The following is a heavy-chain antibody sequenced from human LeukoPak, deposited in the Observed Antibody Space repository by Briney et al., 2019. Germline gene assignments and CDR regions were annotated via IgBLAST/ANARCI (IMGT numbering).Heavy chain of an antibody. J-gene: IGHJ4*02. CDR1: GFTFSSYA. Sequence: GGSLRLSCAASGFTFSSYAMSWVRRAPGKGLEWVSTIGGSGDKTFYADSVKGRFTISRDNSKNMVHLQMNSLTGEDTALYYCVRRGDASSGWGDHDFWGQGALVTVSS. D-gene: IGHD6-19*01. CDR2: IGGSGDKT. CDR3: VRRGDASSGWGDHDF. V-gene: IGHV3-23*01.